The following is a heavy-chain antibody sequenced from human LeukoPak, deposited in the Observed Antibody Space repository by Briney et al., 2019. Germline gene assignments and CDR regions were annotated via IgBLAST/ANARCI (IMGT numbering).Heavy chain of an antibody. CDR2: IYYSGST. CDR3: ARVVXSGGSXYSDY. V-gene: IGHV4-59*01. CDR1: GGSISNYY. D-gene: IGHD2-15*01. Sequence: TSETLSLTCTVSGGSISNYYWSWIRQPPGKGLEWIGYIYYSGSTNYNPSLKSRVTISVDTSKNEYSLKLSSVTAADTAVYYCARVVXSGGSXYSDYXGQGTQVTVSS. J-gene: IGHJ4*02.